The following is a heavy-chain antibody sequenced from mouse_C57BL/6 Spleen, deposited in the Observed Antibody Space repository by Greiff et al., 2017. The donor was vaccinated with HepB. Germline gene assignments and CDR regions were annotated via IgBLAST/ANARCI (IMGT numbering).Heavy chain of an antibody. J-gene: IGHJ2*01. Sequence: QVQLKQPGAELVRPGSSVKLSCKASGYTFTSYWMHWVKQRPIQGLEWIGNIDPSDSETHYNQKFKDKATLTVDKSSSTAYMQLSSLTSEDSAVYYCAREANWTLDYWGQVTTLTVSS. V-gene: IGHV1-52*01. D-gene: IGHD4-1*02. CDR3: AREANWTLDY. CDR1: GYTFTSYW. CDR2: IDPSDSET.